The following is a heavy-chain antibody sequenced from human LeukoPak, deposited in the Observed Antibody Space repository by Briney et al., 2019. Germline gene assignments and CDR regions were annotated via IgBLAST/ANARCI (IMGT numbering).Heavy chain of an antibody. D-gene: IGHD3-3*01. CDR1: GFTFSSYG. CDR2: IRYDGSNK. V-gene: IGHV3-30*02. Sequence: GGSLGLSCAASGFTFSSYGMHWVRQAPGKGLEWVAFIRYDGSNKYYADSVKGRFTISRDNSKNTLYLQMNSLRAEDTAVYYCAKDFTIFGVVIFAFDIWGQGTMVTVSS. CDR3: AKDFTIFGVVIFAFDI. J-gene: IGHJ3*02.